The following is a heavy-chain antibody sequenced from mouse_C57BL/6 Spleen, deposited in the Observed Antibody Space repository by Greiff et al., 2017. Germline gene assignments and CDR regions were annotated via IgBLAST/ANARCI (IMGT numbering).Heavy chain of an antibody. CDR2: INPGSGGT. Sequence: VKLMESGAELVRPGTSVKVSCKASGYAFTNYLIEWVKQRPGQGLEWIGVINPGSGGTNYNEKFKGKATLTADNSSSTAYMQLSSLTSEDSAVYFCARYYGSSYWYFDVWGTGTTVTVSS. D-gene: IGHD1-1*01. V-gene: IGHV1-54*01. CDR3: ARYYGSSYWYFDV. J-gene: IGHJ1*03. CDR1: GYAFTNYL.